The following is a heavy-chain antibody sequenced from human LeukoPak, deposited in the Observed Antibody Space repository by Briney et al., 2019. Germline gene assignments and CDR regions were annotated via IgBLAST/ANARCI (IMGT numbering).Heavy chain of an antibody. J-gene: IGHJ4*02. CDR3: ASVRRDRPYSSSFDY. CDR1: GYTFTSYG. CDR2: ISAYNGNT. D-gene: IGHD6-13*01. V-gene: IGHV1-18*01. Sequence: ASVKVSCKASGYTFTSYGISWVRQAPGQGLEWMGWISAYNGNTNYAQKLRGRVTMTTDTSTSTAYMELRSLRSDGTAVYYCASVRRDRPYSSSFDYWGQGTLVTVSS.